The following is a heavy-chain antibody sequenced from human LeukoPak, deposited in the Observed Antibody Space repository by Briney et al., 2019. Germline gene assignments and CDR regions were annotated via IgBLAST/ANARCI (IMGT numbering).Heavy chain of an antibody. CDR2: IYHSGST. J-gene: IGHJ4*02. V-gene: IGHV4-38-2*02. Sequence: PSETLSLTCAVSGYSISSGYYWGWIRQPPGKGLEWIGSIYHSGSTYYNPSLKSRVTISVDTSKNQFSLKLSSVTAADTAVYYCARDLAENYFDYWGQGTLVTVSS. CDR1: GYSISSGYY. D-gene: IGHD3-16*01. CDR3: ARDLAENYFDY.